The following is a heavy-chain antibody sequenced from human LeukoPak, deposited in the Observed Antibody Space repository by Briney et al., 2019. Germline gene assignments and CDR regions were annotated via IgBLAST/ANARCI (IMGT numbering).Heavy chain of an antibody. CDR3: ARGRNYYDSSGSLGDFDY. V-gene: IGHV4-34*01. CDR1: GGSISSYY. CDR2: INHSGST. J-gene: IGHJ4*02. D-gene: IGHD3-22*01. Sequence: SETLSLTCTVSGGSISSYYWSWIRQPPGKGLEWIGEINHSGSTNYNPSLKSRVTISVDTSKNQFSLKLSSVTAADTAVYYCARGRNYYDSSGSLGDFDYWGQGTLVTVSS.